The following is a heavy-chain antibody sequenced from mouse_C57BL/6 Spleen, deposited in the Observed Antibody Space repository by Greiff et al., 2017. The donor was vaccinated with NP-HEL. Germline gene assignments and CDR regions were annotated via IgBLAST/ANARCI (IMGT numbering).Heavy chain of an antibody. CDR3: ARTYGSSPAWFAY. Sequence: VQLKESGPGLVKPSQSLSLTCSVTGYSITSGYYWNWIRQFPGNKLEWMGYISYDGSNNYNPSLKNRISITRDTSKNQFFLKLNSVTTEDTATYYCARTYGSSPAWFAYWGQGTLVTVSA. CDR1: GYSITSGYY. V-gene: IGHV3-6*01. J-gene: IGHJ3*01. D-gene: IGHD1-1*01. CDR2: ISYDGSN.